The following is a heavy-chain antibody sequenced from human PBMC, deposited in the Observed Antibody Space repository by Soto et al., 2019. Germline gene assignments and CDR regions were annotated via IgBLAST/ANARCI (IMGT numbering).Heavy chain of an antibody. Sequence: EVHLVESGGGLVQPGGSLRLSCAASGFTFSSSWMHWVRQAPGKGLVWVSRINGDESRTNYADSVKDRFTISRDNAKNTLYLEMNSLRAEDTALYYCARGPTGWYGYDYWGQGTLVTVSS. J-gene: IGHJ4*02. CDR3: ARGPTGWYGYDY. V-gene: IGHV3-74*01. CDR1: GFTFSSSW. D-gene: IGHD5-18*01. CDR2: INGDESRT.